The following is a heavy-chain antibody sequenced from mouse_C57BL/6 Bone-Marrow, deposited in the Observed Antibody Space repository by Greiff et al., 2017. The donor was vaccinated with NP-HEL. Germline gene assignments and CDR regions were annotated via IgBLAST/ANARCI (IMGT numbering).Heavy chain of an antibody. V-gene: IGHV1-82*01. CDR2: IYPGDGDT. D-gene: IGHD1-1*01. CDR3: ARRGVATHWYFDV. Sequence: QVQLKESGPELVKPGASVKISCKASGYAFSSSWMNWVKQRPGKGLEWIGRIYPGDGDTNYIGKFKGKATLTADKSSSTAYMQLSSLTSEDSAVYFCARRGVATHWYFDVWGTGTTVTVSS. CDR1: GYAFSSSW. J-gene: IGHJ1*03.